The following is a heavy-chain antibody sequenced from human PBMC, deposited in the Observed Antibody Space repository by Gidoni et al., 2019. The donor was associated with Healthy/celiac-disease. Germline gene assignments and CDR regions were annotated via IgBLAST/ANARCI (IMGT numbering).Heavy chain of an antibody. CDR3: AKGGAATPFDY. Sequence: EVQLLESGGGWVQPVGSLRLSCAASGFTFSSYAMRWVRQAPGKGLGWVAAISGSGGSTYYADSVKGRFTISRDNSRNTLYLQMNSLRAEDTAVYYCAKGGAATPFDYWGQGTLVTVSS. D-gene: IGHD6-25*01. CDR1: GFTFSSYA. CDR2: ISGSGGST. V-gene: IGHV3-23*01. J-gene: IGHJ4*02.